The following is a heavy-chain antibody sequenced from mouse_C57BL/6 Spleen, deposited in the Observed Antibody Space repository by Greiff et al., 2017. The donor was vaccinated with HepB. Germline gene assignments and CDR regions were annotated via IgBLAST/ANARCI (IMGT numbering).Heavy chain of an antibody. CDR1: GYTFTSYG. Sequence: QVQLQQSGAELARPGASVKLSCKASGYTFTSYGISWVKQRTGQGLEWIGEIYPRSGNTYYNEKFKGKATLTADKSSSTAYMELRSLTSEDSAVYVGARGLLDDPWYFDVWGTGTTVSVSS. J-gene: IGHJ1*03. D-gene: IGHD3-1*01. V-gene: IGHV1-81*01. CDR2: IYPRSGNT. CDR3: ARGLLDDPWYFDV.